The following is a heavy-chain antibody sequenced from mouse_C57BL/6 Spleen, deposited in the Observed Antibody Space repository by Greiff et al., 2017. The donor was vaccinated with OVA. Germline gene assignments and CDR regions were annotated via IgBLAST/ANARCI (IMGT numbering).Heavy chain of an antibody. V-gene: IGHV5-16*01. CDR1: GFTFSDYY. CDR3: AREYYGSSPYYYAMDY. J-gene: IGHJ4*01. D-gene: IGHD1-1*01. CDR2: INYDGSST. Sequence: EVMLVESEGGLVQPGSSMKLSCTASGFTFSDYYMAWVRQVPEKGLEWVANINYDGSSTYYLDSLKSRFIISRDNAKNILYLQMSSLKSEDTATYYCAREYYGSSPYYYAMDYWGQGTSVTVSS.